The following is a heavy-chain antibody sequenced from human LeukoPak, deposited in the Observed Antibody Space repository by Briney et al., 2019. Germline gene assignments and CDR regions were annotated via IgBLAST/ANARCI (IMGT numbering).Heavy chain of an antibody. D-gene: IGHD3-10*01. V-gene: IGHV3-30*18. CDR3: AKPLEVLLWFGELPDIGFDY. J-gene: IGHJ4*02. CDR2: VSYDGSNK. CDR1: GFTFSSYG. Sequence: GRSLRLSCAASGFTFSSYGMHWVRQAPGPGLGWVAVVSYDGSNKYYADSVKGRFTISRYNSKNTLYLQMTSLRAEDTAVYYCAKPLEVLLWFGELPDIGFDYWGQGTLVTVSS.